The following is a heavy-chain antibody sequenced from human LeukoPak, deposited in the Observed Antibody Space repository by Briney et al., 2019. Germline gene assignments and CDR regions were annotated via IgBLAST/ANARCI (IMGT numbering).Heavy chain of an antibody. CDR1: GYTFTSYY. V-gene: IGHV1-46*01. CDR2: INPSGGST. CDR3: ARTYYYGSGSYSEYYFDY. D-gene: IGHD3-10*01. Sequence: GASVKVSCKASGYTFTSYYMHWVRQAPGQGLEWMGIINPSGGSTSYAQKFQGRVTMTRDTSTSTVYMELSSLRSEDTAVYCCARTYYYGSGSYSEYYFDYWGQGTLVTVSS. J-gene: IGHJ4*02.